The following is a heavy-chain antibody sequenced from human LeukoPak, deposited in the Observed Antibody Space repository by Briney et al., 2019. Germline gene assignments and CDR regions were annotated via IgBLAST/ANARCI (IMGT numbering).Heavy chain of an antibody. J-gene: IGHJ6*02. CDR2: ISYDGSNK. CDR1: GFTFSSYG. CDR3: AKDRGTFDWLSSDYYYYGMDV. D-gene: IGHD3-9*01. Sequence: PGGSLRLSCAASGFTFSSYGMHWVRQAPGKGLEWVAVISYDGSNKYYADSVKGRFTISRANSKNTLYLQMNSLRAEDTAVYYCAKDRGTFDWLSSDYYYYGMDVWGQGTTVTVSS. V-gene: IGHV3-30*18.